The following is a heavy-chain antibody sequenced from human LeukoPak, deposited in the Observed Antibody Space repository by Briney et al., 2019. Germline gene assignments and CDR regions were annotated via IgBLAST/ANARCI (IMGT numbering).Heavy chain of an antibody. D-gene: IGHD2-2*01. Sequence: SETLSLTCTVSGGSISGYFWSWIRQPPAKEPEGIGYIYSTGTTNYSPSLSSRVTISVDTSKNQLSLSLRFVTATDTAVYHCARHNPPPTGFCSGTSCFMSGSQYFYMDVWGKGTSVTVS. V-gene: IGHV4-4*09. CDR1: GGSISGYF. CDR2: IYSTGTT. CDR3: ARHNPPPTGFCSGTSCFMSGSQYFYMDV. J-gene: IGHJ6*03.